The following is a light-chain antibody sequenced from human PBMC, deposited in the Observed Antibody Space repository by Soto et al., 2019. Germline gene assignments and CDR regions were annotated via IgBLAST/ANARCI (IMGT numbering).Light chain of an antibody. CDR3: RSIVGCSILM. Sequence: QSALTQPASVSGSPGQSITISCTGTSSDVGLYNLVSWYQQLPGKAPKLIIYEVNERPSGISDRFSGSKSGNTASLTISGLQDEGEGDYFCRSIVGCSILMFGGGTKLTVL. J-gene: IGLJ3*02. CDR1: SSDVGLYNL. V-gene: IGLV2-23*02. CDR2: EVN.